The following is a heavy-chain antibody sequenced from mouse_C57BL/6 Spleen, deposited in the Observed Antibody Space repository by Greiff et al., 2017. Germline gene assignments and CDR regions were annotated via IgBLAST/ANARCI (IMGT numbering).Heavy chain of an antibody. CDR3: ARSRIAFDY. Sequence: EVQLVESGGGLVKPGGSLKLSCAASGFTFRDYGMHWVRHAPEKGLEWVAYISSGSSTIYYADKVKGRFTISRDNAKNTLFLQMTSLRSEDTAMYYCARSRIAFDYWGQGTTLTVSS. CDR2: ISSGSSTI. CDR1: GFTFRDYG. V-gene: IGHV5-17*01. J-gene: IGHJ2*01.